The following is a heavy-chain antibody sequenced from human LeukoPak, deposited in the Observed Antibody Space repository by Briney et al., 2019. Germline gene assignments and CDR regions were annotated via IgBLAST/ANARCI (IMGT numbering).Heavy chain of an antibody. CDR2: IKYDGSAR. V-gene: IGHV3-7*01. CDR1: GVALSDYW. D-gene: IGHD6-13*01. CDR3: ARDIASAGLFFDS. Sequence: PGGTLCLSCAVSGVALSDYWMSWGCQGPGKGLQWVANIKYDGSARPYVDSVKGRFTISRDIAKSSGYLQMNSRGADDTAVYYCARDIASAGLFFDSWGQGTLVTVSS. J-gene: IGHJ4*02.